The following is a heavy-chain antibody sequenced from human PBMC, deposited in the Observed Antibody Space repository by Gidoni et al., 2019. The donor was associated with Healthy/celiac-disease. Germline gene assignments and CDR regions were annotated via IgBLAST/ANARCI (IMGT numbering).Heavy chain of an antibody. Sequence: AYAASVKGRFTISRDDSKNTAYLQMNSLKTEDTAVYYCTRHNGLGYFDLWGRGTLVTVSS. D-gene: IGHD2-8*01. J-gene: IGHJ2*01. CDR3: TRHNGLGYFDL. V-gene: IGHV3-73*01.